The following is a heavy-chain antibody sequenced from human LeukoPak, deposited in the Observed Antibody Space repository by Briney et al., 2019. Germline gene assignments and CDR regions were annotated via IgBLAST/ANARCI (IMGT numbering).Heavy chain of an antibody. V-gene: IGHV4-4*07. J-gene: IGHJ4*02. Sequence: PSETLSLTCTVSGGSISNYYWTWIRQPAGKGLEWIGRIYTSGSTNYNPSLKSRVTISVDTSKNQFSLKLSSVTAADTAVYYCARELYIYDSSGYPLWGQGTLVTVSS. CDR3: ARELYIYDSSGYPL. CDR2: IYTSGST. D-gene: IGHD3-22*01. CDR1: GGSISNYY.